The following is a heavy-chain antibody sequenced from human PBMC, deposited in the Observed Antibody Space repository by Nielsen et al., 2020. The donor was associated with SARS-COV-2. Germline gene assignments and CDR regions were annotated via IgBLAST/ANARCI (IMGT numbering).Heavy chain of an antibody. Sequence: ASVKVSCKTSGYTFISYDINWVRQAPGQGLEWMGRINPNSGGTNYAQKFQGRVTMTRDTSISTAYMELSSLRSEDTAVYYCARDVGLQWLVLIGGSYFDYWGQGTLVTVSS. J-gene: IGHJ4*02. D-gene: IGHD6-19*01. CDR2: INPNSGGT. V-gene: IGHV1-2*06. CDR1: GYTFISYD. CDR3: ARDVGLQWLVLIGGSYFDY.